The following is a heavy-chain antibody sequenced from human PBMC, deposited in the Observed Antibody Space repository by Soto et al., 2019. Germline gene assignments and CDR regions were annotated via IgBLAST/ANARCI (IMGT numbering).Heavy chain of an antibody. D-gene: IGHD6-19*01. CDR3: ARDQGIAVAVFDY. J-gene: IGHJ4*02. CDR1: GASVSSGSYY. Sequence: SETLSLTCTVSGASVSSGSYYWIWIRQPPGKGLEWIGYISYSGTTNYNPSLKSRVTISVDTSKNQISLKLSSVTAADTAVYYCARDQGIAVAVFDYWGQGTLVTVSS. CDR2: ISYSGTT. V-gene: IGHV4-61*01.